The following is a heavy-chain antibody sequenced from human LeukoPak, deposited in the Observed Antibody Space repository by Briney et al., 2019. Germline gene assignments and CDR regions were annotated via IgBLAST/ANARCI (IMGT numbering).Heavy chain of an antibody. CDR2: MNPNSGNT. Sequence: ASVKVSCKASGYTFTSYDINWVRQATGQGLEWMGWMNPNSGNTGYAQKFQGRVTMTRNTSISTAYMELCSLRSEDTAVYYCARGRVSSRSFPFQHWGQGTLVTVSS. J-gene: IGHJ1*01. CDR1: GYTFTSYD. D-gene: IGHD2-2*01. V-gene: IGHV1-8*01. CDR3: ARGRVSSRSFPFQH.